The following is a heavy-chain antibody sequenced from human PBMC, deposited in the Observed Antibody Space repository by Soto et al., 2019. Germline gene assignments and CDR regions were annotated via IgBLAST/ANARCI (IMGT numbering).Heavy chain of an antibody. V-gene: IGHV1-2*02. D-gene: IGHD2-15*01. CDR2: INPNSGGT. CDR3: ARYTQPYELIHYGMDV. Sequence: ASVKVSCKASGYTFTGYYMHWVRQAPGQGLEWMGWINPNSGGTNYAQKFQGRVTMTRDTSISTAYMELSRLRSDDTAVYYCARYTQPYELIHYGMDVWGQGTKVTVSS. J-gene: IGHJ6*02. CDR1: GYTFTGYY.